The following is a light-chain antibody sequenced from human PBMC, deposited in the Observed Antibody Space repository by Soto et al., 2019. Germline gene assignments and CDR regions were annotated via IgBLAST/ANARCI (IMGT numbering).Light chain of an antibody. Sequence: QSALTQPASVSGSPGQSITISCTGTSSDVGSYNLVSWYQQHPGKAPKLMIYEGSKRPPGVSNRFSGSKSGNTASLTISGLQTEDEADYYCSSYTSSSTWVFGGGTKVTVL. CDR3: SSYTSSSTWV. CDR1: SSDVGSYNL. V-gene: IGLV2-14*02. J-gene: IGLJ3*02. CDR2: EGS.